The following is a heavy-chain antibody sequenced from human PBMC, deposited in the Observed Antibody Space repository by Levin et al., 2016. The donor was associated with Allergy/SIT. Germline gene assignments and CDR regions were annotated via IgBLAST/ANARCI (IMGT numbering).Heavy chain of an antibody. CDR2: ISGSGGST. CDR1: GFTFSSYA. J-gene: IGHJ4*02. CDR3: AKGNGAGVAFYDFWSGYYFDQ. D-gene: IGHD3-3*01. V-gene: IGHV3-23*01. Sequence: LSLTCAASGFTFSSYAMSWVRQAPGKGLEWVSGISGSGGSTYFADSVKGRFTISRDSSKNTVDLQMNGLRAEDTAIYYCAKGNGAGVAFYDFWSGYYFDQWGQGSLVTVSS.